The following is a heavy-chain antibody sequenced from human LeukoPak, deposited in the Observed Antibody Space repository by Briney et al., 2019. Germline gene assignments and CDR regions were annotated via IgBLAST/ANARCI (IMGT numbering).Heavy chain of an antibody. Sequence: SETLSLTCAVYGGSFSGYYWSWIRQPPGKGLEWIGEINHSGSTNYNPSLKSRVTISVDTSKNQFSLKLSSVTAADTAVYYCARVGATSLHAFDIWGQGTMVTVSS. D-gene: IGHD1-26*01. CDR2: INHSGST. CDR3: ARVGATSLHAFDI. V-gene: IGHV4-34*01. J-gene: IGHJ3*02. CDR1: GGSFSGYY.